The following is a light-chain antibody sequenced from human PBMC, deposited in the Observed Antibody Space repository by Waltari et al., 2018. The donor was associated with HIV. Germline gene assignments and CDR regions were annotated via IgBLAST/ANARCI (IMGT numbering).Light chain of an antibody. Sequence: DIQMTQSPSSVSASIGDTVTITCRASQGSSIWLAWYQQKPGKAPKLLIYAASTLQSGVPSRFSGSRSRSGTNFTLTISSLQPEDFATYYCQQANSFPPITFGQGTRLEIK. CDR1: QGSSIW. CDR2: AAS. J-gene: IGKJ5*01. CDR3: QQANSFPPIT. V-gene: IGKV1-12*01.